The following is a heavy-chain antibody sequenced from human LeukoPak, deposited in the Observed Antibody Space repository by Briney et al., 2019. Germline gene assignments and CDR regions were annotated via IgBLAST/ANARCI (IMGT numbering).Heavy chain of an antibody. V-gene: IGHV4-30-2*01. Sequence: SETLSLTCVVCGGLYSRGVSFWHWFRQPPGKGLEWRGYIYHSGRPYYSPSLKSRVSMSVDKSKNHVSLILTSVTAADTAVYYCARGYRCSPEGLHTDGWGTGTMVTVAS. D-gene: IGHD1-26*01. CDR1: GGLYSRGVSF. CDR2: IYHSGRP. J-gene: IGHJ6*04. CDR3: ARGYRCSPEGLHTDG.